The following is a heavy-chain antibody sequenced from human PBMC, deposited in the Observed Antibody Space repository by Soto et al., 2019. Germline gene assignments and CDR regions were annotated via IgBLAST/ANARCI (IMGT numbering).Heavy chain of an antibody. J-gene: IGHJ4*02. Sequence: EVQLLESGGGLIEPGGSLRLSCAASEFTFGSYAMSWVRQAPGEGLEWVSAISDIGDITYYADSVKGRFTISRDNSKNTLFLQMDSLRPEDTAVYFCAKDYSYDSSGVLDYWGQGTLVTVSS. CDR3: AKDYSYDSSGVLDY. CDR2: ISDIGDIT. V-gene: IGHV3-23*01. D-gene: IGHD3-22*01. CDR1: EFTFGSYA.